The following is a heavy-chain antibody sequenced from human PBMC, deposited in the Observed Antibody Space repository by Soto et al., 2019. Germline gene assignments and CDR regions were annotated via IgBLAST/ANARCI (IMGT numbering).Heavy chain of an antibody. CDR2: ISYDGSNK. V-gene: IGHV3-30-3*01. D-gene: IGHD3-10*01. J-gene: IGHJ6*02. CDR1: GFTFSSYA. CDR3: ARFGEQYYYGMDV. Sequence: GGSLRLSCAASGFTFSSYAMHWVRQAPGKGLEWVAVISYDGSNKYYADSVKGRFTISRDNSKNTLYLQMNSLRAEDTAVYYCARFGEQYYYGMDVWGQGTTVTVSS.